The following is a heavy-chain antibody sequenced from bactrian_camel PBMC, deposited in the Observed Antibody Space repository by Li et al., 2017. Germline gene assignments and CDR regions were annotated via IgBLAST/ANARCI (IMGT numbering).Heavy chain of an antibody. CDR3: ATDFGGRYSGGYYSRPDY. CDR1: GFSSSTYW. D-gene: IGHD2*01. Sequence: HVQLVESGGGLVQPGGSRRLSCAASGFSSSTYWMYWVRQAPGKGLEWVSTIFVDGTTTFYADSVKGRFTISRDNIKNTVYLQMDSLKSEDTALYYCATDFGGRYSGGYYSRPDYWGQGTQVTVS. J-gene: IGHJ4*01. V-gene: IGHV3S6*01. CDR2: IFVDGTTT.